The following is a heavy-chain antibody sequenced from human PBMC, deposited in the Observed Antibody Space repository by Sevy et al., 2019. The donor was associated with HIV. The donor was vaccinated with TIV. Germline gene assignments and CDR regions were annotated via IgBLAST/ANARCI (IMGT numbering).Heavy chain of an antibody. CDR3: ARDLPPSATTVAHFDY. CDR1: GFTFSSYA. J-gene: IGHJ4*02. Sequence: GGSLRLSCAASGFTFSSYAMSWVRQAPGKGLEWVSYITNSGSSIYYSHSVRGRFTVSRDNAKNSLYLQMKSLRAEDTAVYYCARDLPPSATTVAHFDYWGRGTLVTVSS. V-gene: IGHV3-48*03. D-gene: IGHD4-17*01. CDR2: ITNSGSSI.